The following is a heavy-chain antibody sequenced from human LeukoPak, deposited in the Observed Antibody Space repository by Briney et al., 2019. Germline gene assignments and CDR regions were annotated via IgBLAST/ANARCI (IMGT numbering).Heavy chain of an antibody. J-gene: IGHJ6*03. CDR2: MNPNSGNT. CDR1: GYTFTSYD. CDR3: ARGGWVRFLEWLSKNYYYYYMDV. D-gene: IGHD3-3*01. Sequence: GASVKFSCKASGYTFTSYDINWVRQATGQGLEGMGWMNPNSGNTGYAQKFQGRVTMTRNTSISTAYMELSSLRSEDTAVYYCARGGWVRFLEWLSKNYYYYYMDVWGKGTTVTVSS. V-gene: IGHV1-8*01.